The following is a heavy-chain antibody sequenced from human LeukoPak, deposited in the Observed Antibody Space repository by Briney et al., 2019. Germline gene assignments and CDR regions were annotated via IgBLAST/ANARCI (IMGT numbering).Heavy chain of an antibody. CDR2: ISASGGST. CDR3: AKPSSAATPGY. CDR1: GFTFSNYA. V-gene: IGHV3-23*01. D-gene: IGHD2-15*01. J-gene: IGHJ4*02. Sequence: GGSLRLSCAASGFTFSNYAMSWVRQAPGKGLEWISGISASGGSTYYADAVKGRFTISKDNSKSTLFLQMNSVRADDTAVYYCAKPSSAATPGYWGQGTLVTVSS.